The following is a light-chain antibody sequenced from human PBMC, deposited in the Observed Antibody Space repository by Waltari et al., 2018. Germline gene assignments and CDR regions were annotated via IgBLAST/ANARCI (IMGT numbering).Light chain of an antibody. Sequence: EIVLTQSPATLSLYQGERATLSCRASQSVSSYLGWYQQKHGQAPRLLIYDASNRATGIPARFSGSGSGTDFTLTISSLEPEDFAVYYCQQRSNWPGTFGQGTKLEI. J-gene: IGKJ2*01. CDR1: QSVSSY. CDR3: QQRSNWPGT. CDR2: DAS. V-gene: IGKV3-11*01.